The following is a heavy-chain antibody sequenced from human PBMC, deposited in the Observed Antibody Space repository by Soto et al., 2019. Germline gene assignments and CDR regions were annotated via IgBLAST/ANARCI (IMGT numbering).Heavy chain of an antibody. CDR1: GVTFSRHS. CDR3: ARDSAPTKIGDSSGYFNS. CDR2: ITSSSTTI. Sequence: AGGSLRLPCAAPGVTFSRHSMNWVRQAPGKGLEWISYITSSSTTIYYADSVKGRFTISRDNAKNSLYLQMSSLRAEDTAVYYCARDSAPTKIGDSSGYFNSWGQGTLVTVSS. D-gene: IGHD3-22*01. J-gene: IGHJ5*01. V-gene: IGHV3-48*01.